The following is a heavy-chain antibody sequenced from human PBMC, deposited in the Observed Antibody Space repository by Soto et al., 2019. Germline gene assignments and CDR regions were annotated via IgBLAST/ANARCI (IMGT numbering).Heavy chain of an antibody. CDR3: ERVFGNPRYGVGSFDY. CDR1: GFTFSSYS. D-gene: IGHD3-9*01. V-gene: IGHV3-23*01. J-gene: IGHJ4*02. Sequence: EVQLLESGGGLVQPGGSLRLSCAASGFTFSSYSMSWVRQAPGKGLEWVSSISGSGGNTYYADSVKGQFTIARDNSKNTLFLQMHILSAEDTAVYYCERVFGNPRYGVGSFDYWGQGTLVTVSS. CDR2: ISGSGGNT.